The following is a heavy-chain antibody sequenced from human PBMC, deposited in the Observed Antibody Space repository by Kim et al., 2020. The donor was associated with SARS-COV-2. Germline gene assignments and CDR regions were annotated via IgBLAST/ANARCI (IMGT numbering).Heavy chain of an antibody. V-gene: IGHV3-73*01. Sequence: VKGRFTISRDDSKKTAYLEMNGLKTEDTAVYYCTRIPATTLAFWDAFDIWGQGTMVTVSS. J-gene: IGHJ3*02. D-gene: IGHD1-1*01. CDR3: TRIPATTLAFWDAFDI.